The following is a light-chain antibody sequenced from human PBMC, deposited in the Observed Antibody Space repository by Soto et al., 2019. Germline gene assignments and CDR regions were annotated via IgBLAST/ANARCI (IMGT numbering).Light chain of an antibody. J-gene: IGKJ4*01. CDR2: GVS. V-gene: IGKV3-20*01. CDR3: QQYFTSPLT. Sequence: EVVLMQSPGTLSLSPGESATLSCRASQSVSSNYLAWYQQKPGQAPRLLIYGVSTRATGIPDRFSGSGSGTDFSLTISRLEPEDFALYYCQQYFTSPLTFGGGTKV. CDR1: QSVSSNY.